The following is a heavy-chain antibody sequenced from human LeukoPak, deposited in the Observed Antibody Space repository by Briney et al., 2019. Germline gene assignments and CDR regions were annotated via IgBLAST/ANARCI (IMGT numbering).Heavy chain of an antibody. J-gene: IGHJ5*02. CDR3: ARDRAVMETVAVVRWFDP. D-gene: IGHD6-19*01. CDR2: ISAYNGNK. Sequence: ASVKVSCKASGYTFTSYGISWVRQAPGQGLEWMGWISAYNGNKNYAQKLQGRVTMTTDTSTSTAYMELRSLRSDDTAVYYCARDRAVMETVAVVRWFDPWGQGTLVTVSS. V-gene: IGHV1-18*01. CDR1: GYTFTSYG.